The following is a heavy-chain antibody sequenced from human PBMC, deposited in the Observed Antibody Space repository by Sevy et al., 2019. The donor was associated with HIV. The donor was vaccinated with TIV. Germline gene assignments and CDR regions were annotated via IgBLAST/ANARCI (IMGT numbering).Heavy chain of an antibody. V-gene: IGHV3-72*01. D-gene: IGHD6-13*01. J-gene: IGHJ4*02. Sequence: GGSLRLSCAASGFTFSDHYMEWVRRAPGKGLEWVGRTRNKADGYTTEYAASVKGRFTISRDDSENSLYLQMNSLKTEDTAVYYCSTHAGIAAAGRVFDYWGQGALVTVSS. CDR2: TRNKADGYTT. CDR1: GFTFSDHY. CDR3: STHAGIAAAGRVFDY.